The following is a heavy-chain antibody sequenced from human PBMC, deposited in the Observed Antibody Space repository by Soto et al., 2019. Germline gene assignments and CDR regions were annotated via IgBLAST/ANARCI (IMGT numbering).Heavy chain of an antibody. CDR2: ISSSSSYI. V-gene: IGHV3-21*01. CDR1: GFTFSSYS. CDR3: ARVGSSGYFKTFDY. J-gene: IGHJ4*02. Sequence: PGGSLRLSCAASGFTFSSYSMNWVRQAPGKGLEWVSSISSSSSYIYYADSVKGRFTISRDNAKNSLYLQMNSLRAEDTAVYYCARVGSSGYFKTFDYWGQGTLVTASS. D-gene: IGHD3-22*01.